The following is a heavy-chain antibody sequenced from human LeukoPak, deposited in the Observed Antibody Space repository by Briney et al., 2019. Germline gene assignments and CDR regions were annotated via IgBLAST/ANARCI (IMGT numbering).Heavy chain of an antibody. CDR3: ARMGGYSGYATH. CDR2: IHYSGTT. CDR1: GGSISTHY. J-gene: IGHJ4*02. D-gene: IGHD5-12*01. V-gene: IGHV4-59*08. Sequence: SETLSLTCTVSGGSISTHYWSWIRQPPGKGLEWIGYIHYSGTTNYNPSLKNRVTISLDTSKNQFSLDVSSVTAADTAVYYCARMGGYSGYATHWGQGALVTVS.